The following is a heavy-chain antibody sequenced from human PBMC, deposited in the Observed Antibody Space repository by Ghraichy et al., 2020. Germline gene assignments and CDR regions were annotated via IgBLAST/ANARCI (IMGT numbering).Heavy chain of an antibody. D-gene: IGHD4/OR15-4a*01. CDR1: GFTFSSYD. CDR2: ISATGNSI. V-gene: IGHV3-23*01. Sequence: GSLRLSCAASGFTFSSYDMSWVRQAPGKGLEWVSAISATGNSIYYADSVKGRFTISRDNSKNTVYLQMNSLRAEDTAAYYCAKDKTVTSGLPPNYFDPWGLGTLVSVSS. CDR3: AKDKTVTSGLPPNYFDP. J-gene: IGHJ5*02.